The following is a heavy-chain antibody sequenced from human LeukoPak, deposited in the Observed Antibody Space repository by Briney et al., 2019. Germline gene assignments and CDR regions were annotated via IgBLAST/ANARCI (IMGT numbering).Heavy chain of an antibody. CDR2: IIPIFNTP. J-gene: IGHJ4*02. V-gene: IGHV1-69*13. CDR3: ARDEYGGRTPRGYFDH. D-gene: IGHD4-23*01. CDR1: GGTFSSYA. Sequence: SVKVSCKASGGTFSSYAFSWVRQAPGQGLEWMGGIIPIFNTPNYAQKFQGRVTITADASTSTVYMELSSLKSEDTALYFCARDEYGGRTPRGYFDHWGQGTLVTVSS.